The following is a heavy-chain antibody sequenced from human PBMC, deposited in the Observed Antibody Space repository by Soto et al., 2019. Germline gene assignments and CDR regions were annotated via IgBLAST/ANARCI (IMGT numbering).Heavy chain of an antibody. Sequence: GGSLRLSCAASGFTFSNYAMSWVRQAPGKGLGWVSSITGSGDYTYYADSVKGRFTISRDNSKNTLFRERNSLGAEDAAVYYCAKARYYDSAGYLYYFDYWGQGTVVTVSS. CDR2: ITGSGDYT. CDR3: AKARYYDSAGYLYYFDY. CDR1: GFTFSNYA. V-gene: IGHV3-23*01. D-gene: IGHD3-22*01. J-gene: IGHJ4*02.